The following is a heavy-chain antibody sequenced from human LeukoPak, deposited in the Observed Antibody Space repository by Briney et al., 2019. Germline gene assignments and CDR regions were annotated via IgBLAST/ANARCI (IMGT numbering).Heavy chain of an antibody. CDR3: ARHPYDSSGYYRGVY. Sequence: SETLSLTCTVSGVSISSSSYYWGWIRQPPGKGLEWIGSIYYSGSTYYNPSLKSRVTISVDTSKNQFSLKLSSVTAADTAVYYCARHPYDSSGYYRGVYWGQGTLVTVSS. V-gene: IGHV4-39*01. CDR1: GVSISSSSYY. J-gene: IGHJ4*02. D-gene: IGHD3-22*01. CDR2: IYYSGST.